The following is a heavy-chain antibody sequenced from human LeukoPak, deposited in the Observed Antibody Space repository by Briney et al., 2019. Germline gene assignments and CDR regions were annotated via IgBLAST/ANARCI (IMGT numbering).Heavy chain of an antibody. J-gene: IGHJ6*02. CDR1: GYTFTGYY. CDR2: INPNSGGT. Sequence: ASVKVSCKASGYTFTGYYMHWVRQAPGQGLEWMGWINPNSGGTNYAQKFQERVTITRDMSTSTAYMELSSLRSEDTAVYYCAAGPWYDNYYYYYGMDVWGQGTTVTVSS. V-gene: IGHV1-2*02. D-gene: IGHD1-1*01. CDR3: AAGPWYDNYYYYYGMDV.